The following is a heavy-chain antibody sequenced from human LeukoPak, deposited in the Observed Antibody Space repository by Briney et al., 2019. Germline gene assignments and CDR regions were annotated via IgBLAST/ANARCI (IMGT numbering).Heavy chain of an antibody. CDR2: INPSGGST. Sequence: ASVKVSCKASGYTFTSYYMHWGRQAPGQGLEWMGIINPSGGSTSYAQKFQGRVTMTRDTSTSTVYMELSSLRSEDTAVYYCARDGHYYDSSGYFVPSEYFDYWGQGTLVTVSS. J-gene: IGHJ4*02. CDR1: GYTFTSYY. CDR3: ARDGHYYDSSGYFVPSEYFDY. D-gene: IGHD3-22*01. V-gene: IGHV1-46*01.